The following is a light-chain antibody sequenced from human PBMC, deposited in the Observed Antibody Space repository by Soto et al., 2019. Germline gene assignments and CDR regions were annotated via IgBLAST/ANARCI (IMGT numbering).Light chain of an antibody. CDR1: QSVSSNY. Sequence: EIVLTQSPGTLSLSPGEGATLSCRASQSVSSNYLVWYQQKPGQAPRLLIFGASSRATGIPDRFSGSGSGTDFTLTIARLEPGDFAVYYCQQYGNSPRTFGQGTKVEIK. J-gene: IGKJ1*01. V-gene: IGKV3-20*01. CDR3: QQYGNSPRT. CDR2: GAS.